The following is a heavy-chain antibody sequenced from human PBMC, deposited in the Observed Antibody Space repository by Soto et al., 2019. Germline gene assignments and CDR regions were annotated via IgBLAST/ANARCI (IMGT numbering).Heavy chain of an antibody. D-gene: IGHD2-15*01. CDR1: GGTLSSYA. CDR3: ARLRRDCSGRSCPPGIYYYYGMEG. J-gene: IGHJ6*02. CDR2: IIPIFGTA. V-gene: IGHV1-69*13. Sequence: SEKVACKASGGTLSSYAISWVRQAPGQGLEWMGGIIPIFGTANYAQKFQGRVTITADESTSTAYMELSSLRSEDTAVYYCARLRRDCSGRSCPPGIYYYYGMEGWGQGPTV.